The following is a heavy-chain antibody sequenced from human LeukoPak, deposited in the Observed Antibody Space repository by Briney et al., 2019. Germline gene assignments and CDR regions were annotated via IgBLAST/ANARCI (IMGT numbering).Heavy chain of an antibody. CDR1: GFTFDDYA. Sequence: GGSLRLSCAASGFTFDDYAMHWVRQAPGKGLEWVSGISWNSGSIGYADSVKGRFTISRDNAKNSLYLQMNSLRAEDTAVYYCARAPSRGWYLTTGGFDIWGQGTMVTVSS. CDR3: ARAPSRGWYLTTGGFDI. CDR2: ISWNSGSI. D-gene: IGHD2-15*01. V-gene: IGHV3-9*01. J-gene: IGHJ3*02.